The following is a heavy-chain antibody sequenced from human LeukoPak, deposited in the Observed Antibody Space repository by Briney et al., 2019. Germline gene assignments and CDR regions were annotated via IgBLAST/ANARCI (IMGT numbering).Heavy chain of an antibody. D-gene: IGHD2-2*01. CDR2: INPDTGAT. V-gene: IGHV1-2*02. Sequence: VASVTVSCKASGYTFTGYYMHWVRQAPGQGLEWMGWINPDTGATDIAQKFQGRVTITRDTSISAAYMELSRLRSDDTAVYYCTRDHCSNINCYEDYYYGMDVWGQGTTVTVSS. CDR1: GYTFTGYY. CDR3: TRDHCSNINCYEDYYYGMDV. J-gene: IGHJ6*02.